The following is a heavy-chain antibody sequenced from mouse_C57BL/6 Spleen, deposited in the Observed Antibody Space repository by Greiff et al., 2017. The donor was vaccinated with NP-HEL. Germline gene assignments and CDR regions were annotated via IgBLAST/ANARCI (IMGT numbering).Heavy chain of an antibody. CDR1: GFNIKDDY. CDR2: IDPENGDT. J-gene: IGHJ3*01. CDR3: TKSNYDAY. D-gene: IGHD2-5*01. V-gene: IGHV14-4*01. Sequence: EVQLVESGAELVRPGASVKLSCTASGFNIKDDYMHWVKQRPEKGLEWIGWIDPENGDTEYASKFKGKATITADTSSNTAYLQLSSLTSEDTAVYYCTKSNYDAYWGQGTLVTVSA.